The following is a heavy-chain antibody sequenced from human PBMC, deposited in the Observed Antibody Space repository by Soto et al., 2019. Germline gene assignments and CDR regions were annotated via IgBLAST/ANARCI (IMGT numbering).Heavy chain of an antibody. CDR2: ITSSSGHI. J-gene: IGHJ6*02. Sequence: EVQLVESGGGLVKPGGSLRLSCEASGFTLTTYTMNWVRQASGKGLEWVSSITSSSGHIYYADSVKGRFTISRDNARNSLYLQMNSVRAEDTAVYYCVRERGLSSFYGMDVWGQGTTVTVS. D-gene: IGHD3-10*01. CDR1: GFTLTTYT. V-gene: IGHV3-21*02. CDR3: VRERGLSSFYGMDV.